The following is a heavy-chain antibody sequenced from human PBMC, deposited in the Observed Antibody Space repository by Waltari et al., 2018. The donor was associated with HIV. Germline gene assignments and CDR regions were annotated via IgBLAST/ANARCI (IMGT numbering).Heavy chain of an antibody. D-gene: IGHD2-2*01. J-gene: IGHJ5*01. CDR1: GVTANTFT. CDR3: ATPAAKGTWFDS. CDR2: YLPILGAP. V-gene: IGHV1-69*08. Sequence: QVQLVQSGDEVRKSGSSVKVSCKASGVTANTFTINCVRQAPGQGLERVGRLEWMGRYLPILGAPAYSQKLKGRLTLAADTATNTACLQRSSLRSDDTAVYYCATPAAKGTWFDSWGQGSQIIVSS.